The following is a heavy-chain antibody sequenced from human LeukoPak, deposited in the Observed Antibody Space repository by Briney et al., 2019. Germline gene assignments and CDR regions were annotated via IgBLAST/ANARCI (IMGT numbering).Heavy chain of an antibody. CDR2: INPNSGGT. CDR1: GYTFTGYY. Sequence: ASVKVSCKASGYTFTGYYMHWVRQAPGQGLGWMGWINPNSGGTNYAQKFQGRVTMTRDTSISTAYMELSRLRSDDTAVYYCARDRSGSYLVDYWGQGTLVTVSS. J-gene: IGHJ4*02. D-gene: IGHD1-26*01. V-gene: IGHV1-2*02. CDR3: ARDRSGSYLVDY.